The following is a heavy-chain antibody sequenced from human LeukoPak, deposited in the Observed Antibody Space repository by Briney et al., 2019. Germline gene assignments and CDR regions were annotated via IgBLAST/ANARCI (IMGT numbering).Heavy chain of an antibody. CDR3: ARRYRIAARTNLDY. CDR1: GGSFSGYY. J-gene: IGHJ4*02. V-gene: IGHV4-34*01. D-gene: IGHD6-6*01. CDR2: INHSGST. Sequence: SETLSLTCAVYGGSFSGYYWSWIRQPPGKGLEWIGEINHSGSTNYNPSLKRRVTISVDTSKNQFSLKLSSVTAADTAVYYCARRYRIAARTNLDYWGQGTLVTVSS.